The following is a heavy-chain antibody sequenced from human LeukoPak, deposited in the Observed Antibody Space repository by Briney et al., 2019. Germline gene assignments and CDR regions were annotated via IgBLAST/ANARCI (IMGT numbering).Heavy chain of an antibody. CDR3: ARMPYYYDSSGSDPRYYYYGMDV. J-gene: IGHJ6*02. D-gene: IGHD3-22*01. V-gene: IGHV2-70*11. CDR1: GFSLSTSGIC. CDR2: IDWDDDK. Sequence: SGPALVKPTQTPTLTCTFYGFSLSTSGICVSWIRQPPGKALEWLARIDWDDDKYYSTSLKTRLTISKDTSKNQVVLTMTNMDPVDTATYYCARMPYYYDSSGSDPRYYYYGMDVWGQGTTVTVSS.